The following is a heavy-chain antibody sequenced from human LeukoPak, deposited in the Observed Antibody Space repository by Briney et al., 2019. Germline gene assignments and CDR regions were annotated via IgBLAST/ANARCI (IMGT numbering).Heavy chain of an antibody. Sequence: PSETLSLTCTVSGGSISSGDYYWSWIRQPPGKGLEWIGEINHSGSTNYNPSLKSRVTISVDTSKNQFSLKLSSVTAADTAVYYCARRWLAAQILFSHVVVVAATRVGNDAFDIWGQGTMVTVSS. D-gene: IGHD2-15*01. CDR3: ARRWLAAQILFSHVVVVAATRVGNDAFDI. CDR2: INHSGST. J-gene: IGHJ3*02. CDR1: GGSISSGDYY. V-gene: IGHV4-39*07.